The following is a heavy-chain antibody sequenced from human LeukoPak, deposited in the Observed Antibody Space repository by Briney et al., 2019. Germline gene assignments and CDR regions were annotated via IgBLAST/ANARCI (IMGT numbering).Heavy chain of an antibody. D-gene: IGHD3-22*01. CDR3: ARDLGQYYDTSDNWFDP. V-gene: IGHV3-74*01. J-gene: IGHJ5*02. CDR1: GGSFSGYY. Sequence: ETLSLTCAVYGGSFSGYYWSWIRQPPGKGLVWVSRINSDGINTSYADSVKGRFTISRDNAKNTLNLQMNSLRAEDTAVYYCARDLGQYYDTSDNWFDPWGQGTLVTVSS. CDR2: INSDGINT.